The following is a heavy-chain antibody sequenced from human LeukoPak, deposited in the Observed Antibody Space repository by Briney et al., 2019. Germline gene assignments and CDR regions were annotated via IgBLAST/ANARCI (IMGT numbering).Heavy chain of an antibody. CDR3: ARHARVDFWSGYYGIFDY. D-gene: IGHD3-3*01. CDR1: GGSISSYY. V-gene: IGHV4-59*08. CDR2: IYYSGST. Sequence: SETLSLTCTVSGGSISSYYWSWIRQPPGKGLEWIGYIYYSGSTNYSPSLKSRVTISVDTSKNQFSLKLSSVTAADTAVYYCARHARVDFWSGYYGIFDYWGQGTLVTVSS. J-gene: IGHJ4*02.